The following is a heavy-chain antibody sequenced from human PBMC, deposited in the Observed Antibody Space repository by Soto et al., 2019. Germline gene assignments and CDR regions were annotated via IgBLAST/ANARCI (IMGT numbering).Heavy chain of an antibody. J-gene: IGHJ4*02. D-gene: IGHD6-13*01. CDR2: IYHSGST. CDR1: GGSINSGDYS. V-gene: IGHV4-30-2*01. Sequence: QLQLQESGSGLVKPSQTLSLTCAVSGGSINSGDYSWSWIRQPPGKGLEWIGYIYHSGSTYYNPSLKSRVTISVDRSNNQFSLKLSSVTAADTAVYYCARVGTSSWYQIDFWGQGTLVTVSS. CDR3: ARVGTSSWYQIDF.